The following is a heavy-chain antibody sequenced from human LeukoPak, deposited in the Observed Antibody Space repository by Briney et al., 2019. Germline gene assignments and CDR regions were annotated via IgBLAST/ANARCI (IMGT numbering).Heavy chain of an antibody. D-gene: IGHD2-8*01. Sequence: GGSLRLSCAASGFTFSSFGMNWVRQAPGKGLEWVANTNQDGSEKHYVDSVKGRFTISRDNAKNSLYLQMNSLRAEDTAVYYCARGMAYFRHWGQGTLVTVSS. CDR1: GFTFSSFG. CDR2: TNQDGSEK. J-gene: IGHJ1*01. V-gene: IGHV3-7*04. CDR3: ARGMAYFRH.